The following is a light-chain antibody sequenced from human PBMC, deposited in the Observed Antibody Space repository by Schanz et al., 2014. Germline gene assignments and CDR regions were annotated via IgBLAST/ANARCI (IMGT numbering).Light chain of an antibody. CDR3: QQYHDWPPLT. V-gene: IGKV3-15*01. CDR2: GAS. CDR1: QSVTNN. J-gene: IGKJ4*01. Sequence: EIVMTQSPATLSVSPGERATLSCRASQSVTNNLAWYQQKPGQAPRLLFYGASTRAPGIPARFSGSGSGTEFTLTISSLQSEDFAVYYCQQYHDWPPLTFGGGTKVEI.